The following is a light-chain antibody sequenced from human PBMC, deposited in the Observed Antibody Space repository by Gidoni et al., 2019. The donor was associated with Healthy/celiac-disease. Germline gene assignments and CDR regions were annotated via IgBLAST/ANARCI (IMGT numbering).Light chain of an antibody. CDR1: RLRSYY. Sequence: SSELTQAPAVSVAMGQTVRITCQGDRLRSYYASWYQQKPGQAPVLVIYGKNNRPSGIPDRFSGSSSGNTASLTITGAQAEDEADYYCNSRDSSGNQVVFGGGTKLTVL. J-gene: IGLJ2*01. V-gene: IGLV3-19*01. CDR3: NSRDSSGNQVV. CDR2: GKN.